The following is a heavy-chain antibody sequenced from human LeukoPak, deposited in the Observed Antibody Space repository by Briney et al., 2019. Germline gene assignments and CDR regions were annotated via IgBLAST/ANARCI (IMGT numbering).Heavy chain of an antibody. D-gene: IGHD2-2*01. CDR3: ARGDWGYIVVVPAAPNNNYFDY. CDR2: INHSEST. V-gene: IGHV4-34*01. Sequence: SETLSLTCAVYGGSFSGYYWSWIRQPPGKGLEWIGVINHSESTNYNPSLKSRGPISVDTSKNQFSLKLSSVTAADTAVYDCARGDWGYIVVVPAAPNNNYFDYWGRGTLVTVSS. CDR1: GGSFSGYY. J-gene: IGHJ4*02.